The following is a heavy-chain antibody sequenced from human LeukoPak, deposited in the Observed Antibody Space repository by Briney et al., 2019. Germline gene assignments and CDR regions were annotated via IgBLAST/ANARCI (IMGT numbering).Heavy chain of an antibody. CDR1: GFTFSSYG. V-gene: IGHV3-23*01. CDR2: IGGSGGST. J-gene: IGHJ3*02. Sequence: GGSLRLSCAASGFTFSSYGMSWVRQAPGKGLEWVSAIGGSGGSTYYADSVKGRFTISRDNSKNTLYLQMNSLRAEDTAVYYCAKAVVGATGAFDIWGQGTMVTVSS. D-gene: IGHD1-26*01. CDR3: AKAVVGATGAFDI.